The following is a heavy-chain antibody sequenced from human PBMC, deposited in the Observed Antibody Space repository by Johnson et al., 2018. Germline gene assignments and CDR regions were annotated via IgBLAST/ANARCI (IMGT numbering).Heavy chain of an antibody. Sequence: EVQLVETGGGLIQPGGSLRLSCAASGFTVSSNVMTWVRQAPGKGLEWVSYISSRSSTIYYADSVKGRFTSSRDKAKNSLYLKMNSRRAEDTAVYYCARGGDSYGFYYYMDVWGKGTTVTVSS. V-gene: IGHV3-48*01. D-gene: IGHD5-18*01. CDR1: GFTVSSNV. CDR3: ARGGDSYGFYYYMDV. CDR2: ISSRSSTI. J-gene: IGHJ6*03.